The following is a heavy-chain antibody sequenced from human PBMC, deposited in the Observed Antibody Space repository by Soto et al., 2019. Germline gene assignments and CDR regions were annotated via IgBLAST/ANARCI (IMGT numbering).Heavy chain of an antibody. CDR2: IWYDGSNK. D-gene: IGHD2-2*01. V-gene: IGHV3-33*01. J-gene: IGHJ4*02. CDR3: ARDLSEKTVVPAAVDY. CDR1: GFTFSSYG. Sequence: GGSLRLSCAASGFTFSSYGMHWVRQAPGKGLEWVAVIWYDGSNKYYADSVKGRFTISRDNSKNTLYLQMNSLRAEDTAVYYCARDLSEKTVVPAAVDYWGQGTLVTVSS.